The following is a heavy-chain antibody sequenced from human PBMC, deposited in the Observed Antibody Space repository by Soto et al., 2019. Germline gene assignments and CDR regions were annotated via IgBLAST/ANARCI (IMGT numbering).Heavy chain of an antibody. J-gene: IGHJ6*02. CDR2: ISVYNGNT. Sequence: QVQLVQSGAEVKTPGASVKVSCKASGYTFTKYAISWMRQAPGQGLEWVGWISVYNGNTKYAENLQGRVTVTTDTSTTTVYIELRSLRSDDTAVYYCASEGAGLYYYYYGMDVCGQGTTLTVPS. CDR1: GYTFTKYA. CDR3: ASEGAGLYYYYYGMDV. D-gene: IGHD3-16*01. V-gene: IGHV1-18*01.